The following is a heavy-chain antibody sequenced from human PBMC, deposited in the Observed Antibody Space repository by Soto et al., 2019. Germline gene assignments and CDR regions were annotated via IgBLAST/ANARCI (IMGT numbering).Heavy chain of an antibody. Sequence: EEQLVESGGGLVKPGGSLRLSCAASGFIFSSYSMNWVRQAPGKGLDWVSSISSSSYFIYYADSVEGRFTISRDNAKNSLYLEMNSLRAEDTAVYYCARNRDHGGNRFFDYWGQGTLVTVSS. CDR1: GFIFSSYS. V-gene: IGHV3-21*01. CDR3: ARNRDHGGNRFFDY. CDR2: ISSSSYFI. D-gene: IGHD4-17*01. J-gene: IGHJ4*02.